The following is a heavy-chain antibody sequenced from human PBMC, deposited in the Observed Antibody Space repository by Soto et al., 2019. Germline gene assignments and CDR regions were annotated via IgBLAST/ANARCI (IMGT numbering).Heavy chain of an antibody. CDR2: IWYEGSNK. Sequence: QVQLVESGGGVVQPGRSLRLSCAASGFTFSSYGMHWVRQAPGKGLEWVAVIWYEGSNKYYADSVKGRVTISKDNSKDTLYLQMNGLRAEDAAVYYCAGDGFVLVPAAEVDKALYYFDYWGQGTLVTVSS. J-gene: IGHJ4*02. D-gene: IGHD2-2*01. CDR3: AGDGFVLVPAAEVDKALYYFDY. CDR1: GFTFSSYG. V-gene: IGHV3-33*01.